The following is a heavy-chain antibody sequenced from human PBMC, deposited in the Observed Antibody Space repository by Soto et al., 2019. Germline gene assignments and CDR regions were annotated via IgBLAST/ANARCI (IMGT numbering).Heavy chain of an antibody. CDR3: SKNGTSWFAS. V-gene: IGHV1-18*01. J-gene: IGHJ5*01. CDR1: GYSFYNSG. CDR2: ISVFNGYA. D-gene: IGHD1-1*01. Sequence: QVQLVQSGPELKKPGASVKVSCKTSGYSFYNSGINWVRQAPGQGLEWMGWISVFNGYAHYAQKFQGRVSMTADTLTSTAYMELRGLRSDDTAMYYCSKNGTSWFASWGQGTPVTVSS.